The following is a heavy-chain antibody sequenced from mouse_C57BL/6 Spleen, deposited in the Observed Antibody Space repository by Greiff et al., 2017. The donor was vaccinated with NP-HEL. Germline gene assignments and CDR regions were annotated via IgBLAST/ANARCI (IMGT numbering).Heavy chain of an antibody. CDR2: MDPSDSYT. Sequence: VQLQQSGAELVMPGASVKLSCKASGYTFTSYWMHWVKQRPGQGLEWIGEMDPSDSYTNYNQKFKGKSTLTVDKSSSTAYMQLSSLTSEDSAVYYCAVYYGSSPSYWYFDVWGTGTTVTVSS. CDR1: GYTFTSYW. V-gene: IGHV1-69*01. CDR3: AVYYGSSPSYWYFDV. J-gene: IGHJ1*03. D-gene: IGHD1-1*01.